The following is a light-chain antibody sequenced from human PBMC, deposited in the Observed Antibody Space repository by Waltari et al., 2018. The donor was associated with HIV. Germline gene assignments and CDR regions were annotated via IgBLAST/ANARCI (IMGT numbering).Light chain of an antibody. CDR1: SSDVGSYHY. Sequence: QSSLTQPRSVSGSPGQSVTLSCSGTSSDVGSYHYVSWYQQHPGKAPKVMIYDVSTRPSGVPDRFSGSKSGKTASLTISGLQAEDEADYYCCSYAGMYTWVFGGGTKLTVL. V-gene: IGLV2-11*01. CDR2: DVS. CDR3: CSYAGMYTWV. J-gene: IGLJ3*02.